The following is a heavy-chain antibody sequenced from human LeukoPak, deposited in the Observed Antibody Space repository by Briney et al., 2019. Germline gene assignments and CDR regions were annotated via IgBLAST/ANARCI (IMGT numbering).Heavy chain of an antibody. V-gene: IGHV5-51*01. CDR2: ISPDDSDT. Sequence: GESLKISCKGSGYSFTSYWIGWVRQMPGKGLEWMGIISPDDSDTRYSPSFQGQVTISADKSISTVYLQWSSLKASDTAMYYCARLTGYYDSSGSDAFDIWGQGTMVTVSS. CDR3: ARLTGYYDSSGSDAFDI. CDR1: GYSFTSYW. J-gene: IGHJ3*02. D-gene: IGHD3-22*01.